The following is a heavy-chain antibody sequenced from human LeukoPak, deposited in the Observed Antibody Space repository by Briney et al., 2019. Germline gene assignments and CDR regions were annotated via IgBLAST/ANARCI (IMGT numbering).Heavy chain of an antibody. Sequence: SQTLSLTCGISGDSVSNNSVAWHWIRQSPSRGLEWLGRTYYRSKWYNEYALSVKSRISINADTSRNQFSLQLNSVTPEDTAVYYCAREEGRNFGYWGQGTLITVSS. J-gene: IGHJ4*02. V-gene: IGHV6-1*01. CDR1: GDSVSNNSVA. CDR2: TYYRSKWYN. CDR3: AREEGRNFGY.